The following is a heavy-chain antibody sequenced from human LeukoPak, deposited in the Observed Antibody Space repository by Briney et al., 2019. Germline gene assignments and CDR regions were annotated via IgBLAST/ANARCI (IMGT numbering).Heavy chain of an antibody. CDR3: VRDTLWFGELLRGFDY. Sequence: ASVKVSCKASGYTFTSNGISWVRQAPGQGLEWMGWISGYNGNTNYAQKLQGRVTMTTGTSTSTAYMELRSLRSDDTAVYYCVRDTLWFGELLRGFDYWGQGTLVTVSS. CDR1: GYTFTSNG. CDR2: ISGYNGNT. V-gene: IGHV1-18*04. J-gene: IGHJ4*02. D-gene: IGHD3-10*01.